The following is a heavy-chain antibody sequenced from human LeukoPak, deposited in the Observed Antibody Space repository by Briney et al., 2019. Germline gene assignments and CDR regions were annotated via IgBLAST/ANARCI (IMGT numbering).Heavy chain of an antibody. CDR1: GGTFSSYA. J-gene: IGHJ4*02. CDR2: IIPIFGTA. V-gene: IGHV1-69*05. Sequence: GSSVKVSCKASGGTFSSYAISWVRQAPGQGLEWMGRIIPIFGTANYAQKFQGRVTITTDESTSTAYMELSSLRSEDTAVYYCARALGGLRYFDWLLPPYFDYWGQGTLVTVSS. D-gene: IGHD3-9*01. CDR3: ARALGGLRYFDWLLPPYFDY.